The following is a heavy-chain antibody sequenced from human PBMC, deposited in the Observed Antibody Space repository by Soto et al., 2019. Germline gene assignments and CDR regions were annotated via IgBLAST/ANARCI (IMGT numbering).Heavy chain of an antibody. V-gene: IGHV3-23*01. CDR1: GFTFSTSA. D-gene: IGHD6-19*01. CDR3: AKNGGLTMGSGCRTLDY. CDR2: ISGSGADT. J-gene: IGHJ4*02. Sequence: PGGSLRIARATCGFTFSTSAVTWVPQTPQKGLERVSSISGSGADTYYADSVRGWFNISRDNSKKMLFLQMNCLRAEDTVVFLCAKNGGLTMGSGCRTLDYWGQGTLVTVSS.